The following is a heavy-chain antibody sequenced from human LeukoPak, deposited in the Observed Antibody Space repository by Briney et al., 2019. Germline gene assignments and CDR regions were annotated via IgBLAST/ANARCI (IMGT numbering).Heavy chain of an antibody. CDR2: INPNSGGT. V-gene: IGHV1-2*06. D-gene: IGHD6-19*01. J-gene: IGHJ5*02. Sequence: GASVKVSCKASGYTFTGYYIHWVRQAPGQELEWMGRINPNSGGTNYAQKFQGRVTMTRDTSISTAYMELSRLRSDDTAVYYCAFEVLSSGWVSWGQGTLVTVSS. CDR1: GYTFTGYY. CDR3: AFEVLSSGWVS.